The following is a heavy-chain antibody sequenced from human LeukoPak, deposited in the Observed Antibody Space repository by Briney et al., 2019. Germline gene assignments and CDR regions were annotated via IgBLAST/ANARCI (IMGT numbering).Heavy chain of an antibody. CDR1: GYAFTSYG. CDR3: ARDPYHRLGPPLDL. CDR2: ISTSNGDT. D-gene: IGHD1-14*01. Sequence: ASVKVSCKASGYAFTSYGITWVRQAPGQGLEWMGRISTSNGDTNYAAKLQGRVTMTTDTSTSTVYMELGSLTFDDTAVYFCARDPYHRLGPPLDLWGQGTLVTVSS. V-gene: IGHV1-18*01. J-gene: IGHJ5*02.